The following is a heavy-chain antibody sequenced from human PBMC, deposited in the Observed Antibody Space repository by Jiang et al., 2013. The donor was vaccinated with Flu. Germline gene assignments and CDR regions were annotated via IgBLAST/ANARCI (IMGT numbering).Heavy chain of an antibody. CDR1: GYSFTSYW. J-gene: IGHJ5*02. V-gene: IGHV5-10-1*01. Sequence: ISCKGSGYSFTSYWISWVRQMPGKGLEWMGRIDPSDSYTNYSPSFQGHVTISADKSISTAYLQWSSLKASDTAMYYCARQEYCSGGSCYPVAYNWFDPWGQGTLVTVSS. CDR2: IDPSDSYT. CDR3: ARQEYCSGGSCYPVAYNWFDP. D-gene: IGHD2-15*01.